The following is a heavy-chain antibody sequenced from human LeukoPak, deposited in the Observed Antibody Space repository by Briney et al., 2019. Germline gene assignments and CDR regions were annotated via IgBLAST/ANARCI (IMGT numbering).Heavy chain of an antibody. Sequence: SVKVSCKASGGTFSSYAISWVRQAPGQGLEWMGRIIPILGIANYAQKFQGRVTITADKSTSTAYMELSSLRAEDTAVYYCAKDQNWNYVKAFDIWGQGTMVTVSS. CDR1: GGTFSSYA. D-gene: IGHD1-7*01. J-gene: IGHJ3*02. CDR2: IIPILGIA. CDR3: AKDQNWNYVKAFDI. V-gene: IGHV1-69*04.